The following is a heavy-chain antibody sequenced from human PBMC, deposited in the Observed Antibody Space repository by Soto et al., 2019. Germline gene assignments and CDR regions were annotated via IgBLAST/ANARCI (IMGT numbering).Heavy chain of an antibody. CDR3: ARALAPEPRGYSYGSDY. V-gene: IGHV4-61*08. CDR1: GGPVSGDDYY. Sequence: PSETLSLTCTVSGGPVSGDDYYWSWIRQPPGKGLEWIGYIYYSGSTNYTPSLKSRVTISVDTSKNQFSLKLSSVTAADTDAYYCARALAPEPRGYSYGSDYWGQGTLVTVSS. D-gene: IGHD5-18*01. J-gene: IGHJ4*02. CDR2: IYYSGST.